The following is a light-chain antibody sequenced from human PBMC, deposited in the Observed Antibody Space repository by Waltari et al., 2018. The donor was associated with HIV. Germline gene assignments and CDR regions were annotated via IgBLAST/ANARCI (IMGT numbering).Light chain of an antibody. V-gene: IGLV3-1*01. CDR1: KLGDKY. Sequence: SYELTQPPSMSVSPGQTAIIACSGDKLGDKYVCWYQQRPGQSPVMVMYQDTKRPSGVPERFSGSISGDTASLTISGTQPLDEADYYCQVWDNNNAVFGGGTKLTVL. CDR3: QVWDNNNAV. J-gene: IGLJ2*01. CDR2: QDT.